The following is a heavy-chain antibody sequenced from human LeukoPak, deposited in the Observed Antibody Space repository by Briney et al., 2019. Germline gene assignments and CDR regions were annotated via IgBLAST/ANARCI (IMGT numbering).Heavy chain of an antibody. Sequence: GGSLRLSCVGSGFTFRSHAMSWVRQAPEKGLEFVSGIYENGGTNYYADSVKGRFSISRDNSKNTLYLQMDSLRGEDTAVYYCAKDFRIGYSAHFDYWGQGALVTVPS. J-gene: IGHJ4*02. CDR3: AKDFRIGYSAHFDY. D-gene: IGHD2-21*01. V-gene: IGHV3-23*01. CDR1: GFTFRSHA. CDR2: IYENGGTN.